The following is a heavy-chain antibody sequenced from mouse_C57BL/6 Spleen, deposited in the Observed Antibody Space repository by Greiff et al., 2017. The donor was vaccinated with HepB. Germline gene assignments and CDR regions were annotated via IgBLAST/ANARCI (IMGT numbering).Heavy chain of an antibody. D-gene: IGHD1-1*01. CDR2: ISNGGGST. V-gene: IGHV5-12*01. J-gene: IGHJ1*03. CDR1: GFTFSDYY. Sequence: EVKVVESGGGLVQPGGSLKLSCAASGFTFSDYYMYWVRQTPEKRLEWVAYISNGGGSTYYPDTVKGRFTISRDKDKNTLYLQMSRLKSEDTAMYYCARHNYYGSSYWYFDVWGTGTTVTVSS. CDR3: ARHNYYGSSYWYFDV.